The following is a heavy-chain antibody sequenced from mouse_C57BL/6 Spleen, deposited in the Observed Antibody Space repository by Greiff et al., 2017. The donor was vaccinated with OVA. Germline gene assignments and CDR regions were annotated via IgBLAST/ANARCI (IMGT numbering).Heavy chain of an antibody. Sequence: VQLQQSGPELVKPGASVKISCKASGYSFTGYYMNWVKQSPEKSLEWIGEINPSTGGTNYNQKFKAKATLTVDKSSSTAYMQLKSLTSEDSAVYYCAREGSNLTRDWFAYWGQGTLVTVSA. CDR2: INPSTGGT. V-gene: IGHV1-42*01. CDR3: AREGSNLTRDWFAY. J-gene: IGHJ3*01. D-gene: IGHD1-1*01. CDR1: GYSFTGYY.